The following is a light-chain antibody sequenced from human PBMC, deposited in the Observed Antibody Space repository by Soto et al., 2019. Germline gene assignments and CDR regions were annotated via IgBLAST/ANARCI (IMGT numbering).Light chain of an antibody. Sequence: DIVMTQPPDSLAVSLGERATFNCKSSQSVLYSPNNKNYLAWYQQKPGQPPKLLIYWASTRESGVPDRFSGSGSGTDFTLTISSLLAEDVAVYYCQQYYSTPWTFGQGTKVEI. CDR2: WAS. CDR3: QQYYSTPWT. J-gene: IGKJ1*01. CDR1: QSVLYSPNNKNY. V-gene: IGKV4-1*01.